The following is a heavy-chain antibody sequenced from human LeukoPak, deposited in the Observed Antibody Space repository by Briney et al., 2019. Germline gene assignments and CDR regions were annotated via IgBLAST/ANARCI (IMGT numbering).Heavy chain of an antibody. V-gene: IGHV3-23*01. D-gene: IGHD3-22*01. CDR3: AKRRTPYYYDSSGYRAGYFDY. J-gene: IGHJ4*02. Sequence: GGSLRLSCAASGFTFSSYAMSWVRQAPGKGLEWVSAISGSGGSTYYADSVKGRFTISRDNSKNTLYLQMNSLRAEDTAVYYCAKRRTPYYYDSSGYRAGYFDYWGQGTLVTVSS. CDR2: ISGSGGST. CDR1: GFTFSSYA.